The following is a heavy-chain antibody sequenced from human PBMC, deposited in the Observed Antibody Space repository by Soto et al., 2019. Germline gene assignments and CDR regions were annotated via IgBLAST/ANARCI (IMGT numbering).Heavy chain of an antibody. J-gene: IGHJ6*02. CDR3: ARGIKNYYGTDV. V-gene: IGHV3-74*01. Sequence: EEYLVESGGGLVQPGGSLRLSCAASGFTFTEYWMHWVRQVPGKGLVWVSRINADGTRTNYADSVKGRFTISRDNAKNTVYLQMNSLRAEDTAVFYCARGIKNYYGTDVWGQGTTVTVSS. CDR2: INADGTRT. CDR1: GFTFTEYW. D-gene: IGHD3-16*01.